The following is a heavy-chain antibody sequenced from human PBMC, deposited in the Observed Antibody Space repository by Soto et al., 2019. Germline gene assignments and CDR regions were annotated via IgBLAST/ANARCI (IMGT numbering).Heavy chain of an antibody. D-gene: IGHD6-19*01. CDR3: ARHTSGWHYYDY. Sequence: GGSLRVFCAASGFNFSDHYMNWIRQAPGKGLEWVSYISGSSRYTNFADSVKGRFTISRDNAKNSLYLQMNSLRAEDTAVYYCARHTSGWHYYDYWGQGTPVTVSS. CDR1: GFNFSDHY. J-gene: IGHJ4*02. CDR2: ISGSSRYT. V-gene: IGHV3-11*06.